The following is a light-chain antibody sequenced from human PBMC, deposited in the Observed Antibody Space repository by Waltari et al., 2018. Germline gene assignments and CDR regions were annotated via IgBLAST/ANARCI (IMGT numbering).Light chain of an antibody. Sequence: QSALTQPASVPGSPGQSLTISCTGPSSAVGGYTLVPWYQQHPGKAPKLMIYEVSKRPSGVSNRFSASKSGNTASLTISGLQAEDEADYYCCSYAGSSTLVFGGGTKLTVL. CDR2: EVS. CDR1: SSAVGGYTL. V-gene: IGLV2-23*02. J-gene: IGLJ2*01. CDR3: CSYAGSSTLV.